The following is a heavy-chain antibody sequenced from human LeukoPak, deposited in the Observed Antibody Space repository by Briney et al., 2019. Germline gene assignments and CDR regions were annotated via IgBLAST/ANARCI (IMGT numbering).Heavy chain of an antibody. V-gene: IGHV3-30*18. D-gene: IGHD5-24*01. CDR3: AKDISMGERWLQSHFDY. J-gene: IGHJ4*02. CDR2: ISYEGSNK. Sequence: GGSLTLSCAASGFTFSSYGMHWVRPAACKGLEWVAFISYEGSNKYYADSVKGRSTLSRDESKNTLYLQMISLRAEDAAVYYCAKDISMGERWLQSHFDYWGQGTLVTVSS. CDR1: GFTFSSYG.